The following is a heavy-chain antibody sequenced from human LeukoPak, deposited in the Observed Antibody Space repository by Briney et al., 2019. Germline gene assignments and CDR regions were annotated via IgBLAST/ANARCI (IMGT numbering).Heavy chain of an antibody. CDR3: AARRPHYGDYVY. CDR2: IDGGGGDP. V-gene: IGHV3-23*01. D-gene: IGHD4-17*01. Sequence: GGSLRLSCAASGFTFSDYAMSWVRQAPGKGLEWVSSIDGGGGDPWYANSAKGRFTVSRDNSGNTLYLQMTALRAEDTAVYYCAARRPHYGDYVYWGLGTLVTVSS. J-gene: IGHJ4*02. CDR1: GFTFSDYA.